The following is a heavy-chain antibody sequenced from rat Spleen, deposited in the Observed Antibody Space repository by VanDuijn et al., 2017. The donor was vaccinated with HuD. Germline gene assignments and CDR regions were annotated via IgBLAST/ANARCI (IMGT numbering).Heavy chain of an antibody. D-gene: IGHD4-3*01. CDR2: ISTAGSNT. CDR1: GFIFNRYY. Sequence: EVQLVESGGGLVQPGGSLKLSCAASGFIFNRYYMVWVRQAPTKGLEWVAYISTAGSNTFYRDSVKGRFTISRDNAQTTLYLQMNSLRSEDTATYYCTREGNSGYDYWGQGVMVTVSS. V-gene: IGHV5-27*01. J-gene: IGHJ2*01. CDR3: TREGNSGYDY.